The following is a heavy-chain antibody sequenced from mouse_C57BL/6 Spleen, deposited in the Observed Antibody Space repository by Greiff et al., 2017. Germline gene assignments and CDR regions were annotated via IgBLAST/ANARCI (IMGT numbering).Heavy chain of an antibody. CDR1: GFTFSDYY. CDR3: ARGYYYGSSYEGFCEG. V-gene: IGHV5-16*01. Sequence: DVKLVESEGGLVQPGSSMKLSCTASGFTFSDYYMAWVRQVPEKGLEWVANINDDGSSTYYLDALKSRFIIARDKATNSLYLQLSSLKSEDPATYYCARGYYYGSSYEGFCEGWGQGTTVTVS. CDR2: INDDGSST. J-gene: IGHJ2*01. D-gene: IGHD1-1*01.